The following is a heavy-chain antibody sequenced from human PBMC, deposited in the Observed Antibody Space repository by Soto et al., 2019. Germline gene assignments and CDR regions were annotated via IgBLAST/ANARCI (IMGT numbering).Heavy chain of an antibody. D-gene: IGHD3-3*01. Sequence: SETLSLTCTVSGASISSYYWSWIRQPPGKGLEWIGYIYYSGSTNYNPSLKSRVTISVDTSKNHFSLKLSSVTAADTAVYYCATRAADYDFWSGYYSYYYYMDVWGKGTTVTVSS. J-gene: IGHJ6*03. CDR2: IYYSGST. CDR3: ATRAADYDFWSGYYSYYYYMDV. V-gene: IGHV4-59*08. CDR1: GASISSYY.